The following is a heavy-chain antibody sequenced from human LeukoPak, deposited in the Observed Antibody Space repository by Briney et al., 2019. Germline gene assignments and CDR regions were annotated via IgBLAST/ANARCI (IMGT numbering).Heavy chain of an antibody. CDR2: IYYSGST. D-gene: IGHD3-10*01. CDR1: GGSLSSYY. Sequence: SETLSLTCTVSGGSLSSYYWSWIRQPPGKGLEWIGYIYYSGSTNYNPSLKSRVTISVDTSKNQFSLKLSSVTAADTAVYYCARDRYYYGSGGNWFDPWGQGTLVTVSS. CDR3: ARDRYYYGSGGNWFDP. J-gene: IGHJ5*02. V-gene: IGHV4-59*01.